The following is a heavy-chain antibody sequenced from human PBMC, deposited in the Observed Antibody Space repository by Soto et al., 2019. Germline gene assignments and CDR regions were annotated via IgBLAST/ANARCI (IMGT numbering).Heavy chain of an antibody. D-gene: IGHD3-10*01. Sequence: QVQLVESGGGVVQPGRSLRLSCAASGFTFSSYAMHWVRQAPGKGLEWVAVISYDGSNKYYADSVKGRFTISRDNSKNTLYLQMNSLRAEDTAVYYCARDGYYYGSGSYSDFDYWGQGTLVTVSS. CDR3: ARDGYYYGSGSYSDFDY. CDR2: ISYDGSNK. V-gene: IGHV3-30-3*01. CDR1: GFTFSSYA. J-gene: IGHJ4*02.